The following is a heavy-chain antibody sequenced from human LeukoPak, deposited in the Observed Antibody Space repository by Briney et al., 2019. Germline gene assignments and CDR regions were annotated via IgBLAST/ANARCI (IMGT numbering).Heavy chain of an antibody. CDR2: INHSGST. CDR1: GGSFSGYY. D-gene: IGHD6-19*01. CDR3: AGNGGSGWVYYGMDV. J-gene: IGHJ6*02. V-gene: IGHV4-34*01. Sequence: SETLSLTCAVYGGSFSGYYWSWIRQPPGKGLEWIGEINHSGSTNYNPSLKSRVTMSVDTSKNQFSLKLSSVTAADTAVYYCAGNGGSGWVYYGMDVWGQGTTVTVSS.